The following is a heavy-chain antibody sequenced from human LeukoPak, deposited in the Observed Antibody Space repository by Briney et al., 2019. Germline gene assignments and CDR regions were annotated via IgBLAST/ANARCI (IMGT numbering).Heavy chain of an antibody. V-gene: IGHV4-31*03. J-gene: IGHJ4*02. CDR1: GASISSGGDY. Sequence: SETLSLTCTVSGASISSGGDYWSWIRQHPGKGLEWIGYIYYSGSTYYNPSLKSRVTISEDTSKNQFALDLRSVTAADTAVYYCTRDIGDFVSDFWGQGTLVTVSS. CDR2: IYYSGST. D-gene: IGHD2-21*02. CDR3: TRDIGDFVSDF.